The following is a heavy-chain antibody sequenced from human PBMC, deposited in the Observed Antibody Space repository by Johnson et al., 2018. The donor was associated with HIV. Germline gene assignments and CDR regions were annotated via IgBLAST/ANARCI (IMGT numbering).Heavy chain of an antibody. CDR2: ISSSGSTM. D-gene: IGHD2-2*01. J-gene: IGHJ3*02. V-gene: IGHV3-11*01. CDR1: GLTFSDYY. Sequence: VQLVESGGGLVKPGGSLRLSCAAPGLTFSDYYMTWIRQAPGKGLELVSYISSSGSTMYYADSVKGRFTISRDNAKNSLYLQMNSLRAEDTAVYYCARNGLIPAAKGVAFDIWGHGTTVTVSS. CDR3: ARNGLIPAAKGVAFDI.